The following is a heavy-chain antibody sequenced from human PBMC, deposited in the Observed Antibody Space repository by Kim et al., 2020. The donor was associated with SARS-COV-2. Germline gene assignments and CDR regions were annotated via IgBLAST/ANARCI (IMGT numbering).Heavy chain of an antibody. D-gene: IGHD2-21*01. CDR3: AGGAVAPGDC. V-gene: IGHV3-23*01. J-gene: IGHJ4*02. CDR2: INGRGDDI. CDR1: GFIFSNYV. Sequence: GGSLRLSCAASGFIFSNYVMTWVRQAPGKGLEWVSAINGRGDDIYYADSVKGRFTISRDNPKNTLYLQMNNLRVDDTAIYYCAGGAVAPGDCWGQGTLVTVSS.